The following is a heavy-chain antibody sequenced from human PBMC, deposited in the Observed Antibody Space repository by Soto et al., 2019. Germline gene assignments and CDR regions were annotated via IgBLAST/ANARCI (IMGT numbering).Heavy chain of an antibody. J-gene: IGHJ5*02. Sequence: PSETLSLTCTVSGGSISSYYWSWIRQPPGKGLEWIGYIYYSGSTNYNPSLKSRVTISVDTSKNQFSLKLSSVTAADTAVYYCARHNLGKYSSGEGWFDPWGQGTLVTVSS. CDR3: ARHNLGKYSSGEGWFDP. V-gene: IGHV4-59*08. CDR2: IYYSGST. CDR1: GGSISSYY. D-gene: IGHD6-19*01.